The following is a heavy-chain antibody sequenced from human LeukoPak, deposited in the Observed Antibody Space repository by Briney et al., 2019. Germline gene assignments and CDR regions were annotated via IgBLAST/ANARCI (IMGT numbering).Heavy chain of an antibody. V-gene: IGHV4-38-2*01. CDR1: GYSISSGYY. Sequence: PSETLSLTCAVSGYSISSGYYWGWIRQPPGKGLEWIGSIYHSGSTYHNPSLKSRVTISVDTSKNQFSLKLSSVTAADTAVYYCARAGGSYPPSWGQGTLVTVSS. J-gene: IGHJ4*02. D-gene: IGHD1-26*01. CDR3: ARAGGSYPPS. CDR2: IYHSGST.